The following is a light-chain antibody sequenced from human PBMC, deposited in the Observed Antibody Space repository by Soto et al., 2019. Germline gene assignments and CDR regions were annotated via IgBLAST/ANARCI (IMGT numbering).Light chain of an antibody. Sequence: QSVLTQPPSVSGAPGQRVTISCTGSSSNIGAGFDVHWYQQLPGTAPKLLIYGNRKRPSGVPDRVSGSKSGTSASLAINGLQAEDEAHYYCQSYDSSLSGSWVFGGGTKLTVL. CDR2: GNR. CDR3: QSYDSSLSGSWV. CDR1: SSNIGAGFD. J-gene: IGLJ3*02. V-gene: IGLV1-40*01.